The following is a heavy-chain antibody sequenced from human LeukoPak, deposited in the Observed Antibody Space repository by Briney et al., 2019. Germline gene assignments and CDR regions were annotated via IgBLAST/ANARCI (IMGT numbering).Heavy chain of an antibody. CDR2: VYRGDGT. CDR1: GFSVRSNY. V-gene: IGHV3-53*01. Sequence: GGSLRLSCAASGFSVRSNYMSWVRQAPGKGLEWVSVVYRGDGTNYTDSVKGRFTISRDSSKNTMYLQMNSLRAEDTAVYYCRICGGDCSLIDHWGQGALVTVSS. J-gene: IGHJ4*02. CDR3: RICGGDCSLIDH. D-gene: IGHD2-21*02.